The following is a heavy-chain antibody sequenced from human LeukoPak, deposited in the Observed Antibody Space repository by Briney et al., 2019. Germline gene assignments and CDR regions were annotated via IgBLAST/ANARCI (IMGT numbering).Heavy chain of an antibody. Sequence: SETLSLTCTVSGGSISSSSYYWGWIRQPPGKGLEWIGSIYYSGSTYYNPSLRSRVTISVDTSKNQFSLKLSSVTAADTAVYYCARLNFGGPRLGDFDYWGQGTLVTVSS. V-gene: IGHV4-39*01. D-gene: IGHD6-25*01. CDR2: IYYSGST. J-gene: IGHJ4*02. CDR1: GGSISSSSYY. CDR3: ARLNFGGPRLGDFDY.